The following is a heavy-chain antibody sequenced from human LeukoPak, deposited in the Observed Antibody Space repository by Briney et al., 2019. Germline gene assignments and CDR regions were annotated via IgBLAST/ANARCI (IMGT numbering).Heavy chain of an antibody. V-gene: IGHV4-34*01. D-gene: IGHD5-24*01. CDR1: SGSFSGYY. Sequence: SETLSLTCDVNSGSFSGYYWTWIRQAPGKGLEWIGEINSSGSTNYNPSLKSRVTISVDTSKNQFSLKLNSVTAADTAVYYCARGGDGYNFAYYFDYWGQGTLVTVSS. CDR3: ARGGDGYNFAYYFDY. CDR2: INSSGST. J-gene: IGHJ4*02.